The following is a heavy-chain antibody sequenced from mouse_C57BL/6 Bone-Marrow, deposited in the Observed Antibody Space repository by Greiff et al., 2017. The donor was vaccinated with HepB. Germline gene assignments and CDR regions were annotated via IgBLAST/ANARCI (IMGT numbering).Heavy chain of an antibody. CDR1: GFSLTSYG. V-gene: IGHV2-2*01. CDR3: ARGDYWDDAMDY. J-gene: IGHJ4*01. CDR2: IWSGGST. Sequence: VKVVESGPGLVQPSQSLSITCTVSGFSLTSYGVHWVRQSPGKGLEWLGVIWSGGSTDYNAAFISRLSISKDNSKSQVFFKMNSLQADDTAIYYCARGDYWDDAMDYWGQGTSVTVSS. D-gene: IGHD4-1*01.